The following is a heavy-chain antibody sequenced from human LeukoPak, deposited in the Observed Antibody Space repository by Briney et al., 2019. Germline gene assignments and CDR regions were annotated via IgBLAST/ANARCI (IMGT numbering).Heavy chain of an antibody. D-gene: IGHD2-2*01. J-gene: IGHJ4*02. V-gene: IGHV4-34*01. CDR1: GGSFSGYY. CDR2: INHSGST. CDR3: ARGGRLGYCSSTSCYRGYYFDY. Sequence: SETLSLTCAVYGGSFSGYYWSWIRQPPGKGLEWIGEINHSGSTNYNPSLKSRVTISVDTSKNQFSLKLSSVTAADTAVYYCARGGRLGYCSSTSCYRGYYFDYWGQGTLVTVSS.